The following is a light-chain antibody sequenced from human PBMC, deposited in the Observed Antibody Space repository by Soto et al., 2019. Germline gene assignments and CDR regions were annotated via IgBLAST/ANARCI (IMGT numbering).Light chain of an antibody. CDR3: QQYGRSSWT. J-gene: IGKJ1*01. Sequence: EVVTTQSPATLSVSPGERATLSCRASQGLGTNLAWYQQKPGQAPRLLIYAASTRATGVPGRFSGSGSGTEFTLTISRLEPEDFAVYYCQQYGRSSWTFGQGTKVDIK. CDR2: AAS. V-gene: IGKV3-15*01. CDR1: QGLGTN.